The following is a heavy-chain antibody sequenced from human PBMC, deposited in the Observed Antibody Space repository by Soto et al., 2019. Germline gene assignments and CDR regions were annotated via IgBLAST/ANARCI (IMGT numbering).Heavy chain of an antibody. CDR1: GFTFTTYW. J-gene: IGHJ4*02. CDR3: ARAFRSNYYAF. D-gene: IGHD3-3*01. CDR2: IYPDDSDT. V-gene: IGHV5-51*01. Sequence: GESLKISCKGPGFTFTTYWIGWVRQVPGKGLEWMGVIYPDDSDTRYSPSFQGRVTISADKSNSTAYLQWSSLEASDTAVYYCARAFRSNYYAFWGQGTLVTVSS.